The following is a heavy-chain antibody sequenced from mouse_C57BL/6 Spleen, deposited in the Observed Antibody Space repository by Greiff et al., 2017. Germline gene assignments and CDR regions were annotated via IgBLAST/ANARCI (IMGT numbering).Heavy chain of an antibody. V-gene: IGHV5-6*02. Sequence: EVKLVESGGDLVKPGGSLKLSCAASGFTFSSYGMSWVRQTPDKRLEWVATISSGGSYTYYPDSVKGRFTISRDNAKNTLYLQMSSLKSEDTAMYYCARGSSGPYYFDYWGQGTTLTDSS. CDR3: ARGSSGPYYFDY. D-gene: IGHD3-2*02. J-gene: IGHJ2*01. CDR2: ISSGGSYT. CDR1: GFTFSSYG.